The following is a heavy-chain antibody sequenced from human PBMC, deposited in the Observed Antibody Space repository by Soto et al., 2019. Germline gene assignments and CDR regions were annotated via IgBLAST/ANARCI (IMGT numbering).Heavy chain of an antibody. CDR1: GGSFSGYY. D-gene: IGHD3-16*02. V-gene: IGHV4-34*01. J-gene: IGHJ6*02. Sequence: LTCAVYGGSFSGYYWSWIRQPPGKGLEWIGEINHSGSTNYNPSLKSRVTISVDTSKNQFSLKLSSVTAADTAVYYCARDRMITFGGVIVGEYYYGMDVWGQGTTVTVSS. CDR3: ARDRMITFGGVIVGEYYYGMDV. CDR2: INHSGST.